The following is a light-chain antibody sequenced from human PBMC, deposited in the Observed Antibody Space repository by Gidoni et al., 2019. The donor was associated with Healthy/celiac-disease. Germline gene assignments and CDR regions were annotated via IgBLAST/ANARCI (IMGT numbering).Light chain of an antibody. Sequence: QLVLTQSPSASASLVASVKLTCTLSSGHSSYAIAWHQQQPEKGPRYLMKLNSDGSHSKGDGIPHRFSGSSSGAERYLTISSLQSENEADYYCQTWGTGTHVVFGGGTKLTVL. CDR2: LNSDGSH. V-gene: IGLV4-69*01. CDR3: QTWGTGTHVV. CDR1: SGHSSYA. J-gene: IGLJ2*01.